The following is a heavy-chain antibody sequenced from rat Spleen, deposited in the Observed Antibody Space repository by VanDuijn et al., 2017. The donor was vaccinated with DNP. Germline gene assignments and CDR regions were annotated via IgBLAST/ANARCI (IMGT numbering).Heavy chain of an antibody. Sequence: EVQLVESGGGLVQPGRSLKLSCAASGFTFSDYYMAWVRQAPTKGLEWVAYISYDGGSTYYGDSVKGRFTISRDNAKSTLYLQMNSLRSEDMATDYCARTNYAMDAWGQGTSVTVSS. V-gene: IGHV5-22*01. CDR1: GFTFSDYY. CDR3: ARTNYAMDA. J-gene: IGHJ4*01. CDR2: ISYDGGST.